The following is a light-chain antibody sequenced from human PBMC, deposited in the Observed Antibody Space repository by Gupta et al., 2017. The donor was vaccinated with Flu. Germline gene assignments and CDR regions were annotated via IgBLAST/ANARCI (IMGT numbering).Light chain of an antibody. CDR3: QQRRNWPMT. Sequence: GERATLSCRASQSVTSYLAWYQQKPGQAPRLLIYDASNRATDIPARFSGSGSGTDFTLTISSLEPEDFAVYYCQQRRNWPMTFGQGTRLEIK. CDR1: QSVTSY. J-gene: IGKJ5*01. V-gene: IGKV3-11*01. CDR2: DAS.